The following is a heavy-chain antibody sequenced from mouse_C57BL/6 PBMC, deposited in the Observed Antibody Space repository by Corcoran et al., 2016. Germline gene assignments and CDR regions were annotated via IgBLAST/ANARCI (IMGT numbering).Heavy chain of an antibody. J-gene: IGHJ2*01. Sequence: QIQLVQSGPELKKPGETVKISCKASGYTFTTYGMSWVKQAPGKGLKWMGWINTYSGVPTYADDFKGRFAFSLETSASTAYLQINNLKNEDTATYFCAREGLLPNPYYYFDYWGQGTTLTVSS. V-gene: IGHV9-3*01. D-gene: IGHD1-1*01. CDR3: AREGLLPNPYYYFDY. CDR1: GYTFTTYG. CDR2: INTYSGVP.